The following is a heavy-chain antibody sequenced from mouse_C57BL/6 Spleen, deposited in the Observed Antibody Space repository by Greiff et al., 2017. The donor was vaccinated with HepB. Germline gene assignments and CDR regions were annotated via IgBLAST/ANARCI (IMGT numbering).Heavy chain of an antibody. V-gene: IGHV1-81*01. CDR1: GYTFTSYG. D-gene: IGHD1-2*01. CDR2: IYPRSGNT. J-gene: IGHJ4*01. Sequence: VKLQQSGAELARPGASVKLSCKASGYTFTSYGISWVKQRTGQGLEWIGEIYPRSGNTYYNEKFKGKATLTADKSSSTAYMELRSLTSEDSAVYFCARRDFSLLRSYAMDYWGQGTSVTVSS. CDR3: ARRDFSLLRSYAMDY.